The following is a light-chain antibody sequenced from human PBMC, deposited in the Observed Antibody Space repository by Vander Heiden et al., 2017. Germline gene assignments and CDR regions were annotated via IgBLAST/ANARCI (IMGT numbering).Light chain of an antibody. CDR1: QSVTSN. J-gene: IGKJ1*01. CDR3: QQYNKWPPWT. CDR2: GSS. V-gene: IGKV3-15*01. Sequence: ELVMTQSPATLSVSPGERATLSCRASQSVTSNFSWYQQKPGQAPRLPIFGSSSSATGIPARFSGSGSCTEFTLPISSLQSEDFAVYYCQQYNKWPPWTFGQGTKVEIQ.